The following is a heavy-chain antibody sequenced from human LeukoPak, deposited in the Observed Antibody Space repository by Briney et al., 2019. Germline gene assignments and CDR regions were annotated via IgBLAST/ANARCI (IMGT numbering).Heavy chain of an antibody. CDR1: GFTFSSYA. CDR3: ARSLKWGSSSWFSLDY. CDR2: ISYDGSNK. J-gene: IGHJ4*02. Sequence: GGSLRLSCAASGFTFSSYAIHWVRQAPGKGLEWVAVISYDGSNKYYADSVKGRFTISRDNSKNTPYLQMNSLRAEDTAVYYCARSLKWGSSSWFSLDYWGQGTLVTVSS. D-gene: IGHD6-13*01. V-gene: IGHV3-30-3*01.